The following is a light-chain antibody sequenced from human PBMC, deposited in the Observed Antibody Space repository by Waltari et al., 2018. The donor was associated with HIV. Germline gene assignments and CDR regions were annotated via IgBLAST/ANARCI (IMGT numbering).Light chain of an antibody. CDR1: LLGEQY. CDR3: QAWDSSTYV. Sequence: SSALTQPPSVSVSPGQTDTISCSADLLGEQYVCWYQQRPGQSPVLVIYQDSKRPSGIPERFSGANSGNTATLTISGTQAMDEADYFCQAWDSSTYVFGPGTKVTVL. CDR2: QDS. J-gene: IGLJ1*01. V-gene: IGLV3-1*01.